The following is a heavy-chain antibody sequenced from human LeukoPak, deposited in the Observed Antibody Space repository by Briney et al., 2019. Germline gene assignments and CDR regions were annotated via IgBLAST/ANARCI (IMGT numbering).Heavy chain of an antibody. J-gene: IGHJ5*02. Sequence: PSQTLSLTCAVSGGSISSGGYSWSWIRQPLGQGLERIGYIYHSGSTYYNPSLKSRVPISVARSKNQFSLKLSSVTAADTAVYYCARGYSGLRRIAAAGFDPWGQGTLVTVSS. CDR3: ARGYSGLRRIAAAGFDP. V-gene: IGHV4-30-2*01. D-gene: IGHD6-13*01. CDR2: IYHSGST. CDR1: GGSISSGGYS.